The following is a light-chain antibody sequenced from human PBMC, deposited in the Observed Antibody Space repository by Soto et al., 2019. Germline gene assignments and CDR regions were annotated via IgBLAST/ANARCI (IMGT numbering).Light chain of an antibody. CDR2: EVS. J-gene: IGLJ3*02. CDR1: SSDVGGYNY. CDR3: SSYTRSSTRV. V-gene: IGLV2-14*01. Sequence: QSALTQPASVSGSPGQSITISCTGTSSDVGGYNYVSWYQQHPGKAPKVMIYEVSNRPSGVSNRFSGSKSGNTASLTISGLQAADEADYYCSSYTRSSTRVFGGGTKLTVL.